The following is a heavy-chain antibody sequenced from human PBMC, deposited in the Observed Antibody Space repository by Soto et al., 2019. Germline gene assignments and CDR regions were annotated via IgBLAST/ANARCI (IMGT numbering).Heavy chain of an antibody. V-gene: IGHV1-18*01. CDR2: MSDYNGNT. CDR1: GVGYESYC. J-gene: IGHJ5*02. Sequence: GASAEVSWEEPGVGYESYCSCWLRQEPGQGLEGRGWMSDYNGNTNYAQKLQGRVTMTTDTSTSTAYMELRSLRSDDTAVYYCARLFEPIAAAGLDPWGQGTLVTVS. D-gene: IGHD6-13*01. CDR3: ARLFEPIAAAGLDP.